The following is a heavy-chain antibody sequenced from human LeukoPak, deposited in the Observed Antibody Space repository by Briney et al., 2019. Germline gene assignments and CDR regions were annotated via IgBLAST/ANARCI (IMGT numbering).Heavy chain of an antibody. Sequence: PGRSLRLSCAASGFTFDDYAMHWVRQAPGKGPEWDSGISWNSGSIGYADSVKGRFTISRDNAKNSLYLQMNSLRAEDTALYYCAKDILNYDFWSGYYTNWGQGTLVTVSS. J-gene: IGHJ4*02. CDR2: ISWNSGSI. D-gene: IGHD3-3*01. CDR3: AKDILNYDFWSGYYTN. CDR1: GFTFDDYA. V-gene: IGHV3-9*01.